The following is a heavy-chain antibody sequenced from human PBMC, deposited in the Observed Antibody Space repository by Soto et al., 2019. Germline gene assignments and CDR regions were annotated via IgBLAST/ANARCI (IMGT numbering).Heavy chain of an antibody. CDR1: GGSISSSSYY. D-gene: IGHD6-19*01. CDR3: AREAVAPPYWFDA. Sequence: SETLSLTCTVSGGSISSSSYYWGWIRQPPGKGLEWIGSIYYSGSTYYNPSLKSRVTISVDTSKDQFSLKLSSAAAADAAVYYCAREAVAPPYWFDAWGQGTLVTVSS. J-gene: IGHJ5*02. CDR2: IYYSGST. V-gene: IGHV4-39*01.